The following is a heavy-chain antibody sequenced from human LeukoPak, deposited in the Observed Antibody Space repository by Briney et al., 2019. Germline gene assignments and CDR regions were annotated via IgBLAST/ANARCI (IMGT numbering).Heavy chain of an antibody. Sequence: AGSLRLSCAASGFTFSNYCMHWVRQAPGKGLEWVTVIWFDGSHKHYADSVRRRFTVSRDNSRNTLYLQMNSLRAEDTAVYYCAREKFDSGSHTTSDYWGQGTLVTVSS. J-gene: IGHJ4*02. V-gene: IGHV3-33*01. D-gene: IGHD1-26*01. CDR2: IWFDGSHK. CDR1: GFTFSNYC. CDR3: AREKFDSGSHTTSDY.